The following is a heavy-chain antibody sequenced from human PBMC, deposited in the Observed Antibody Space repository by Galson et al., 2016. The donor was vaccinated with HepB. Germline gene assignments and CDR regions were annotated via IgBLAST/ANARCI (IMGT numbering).Heavy chain of an antibody. CDR2: ISSSSSYT. CDR1: GFSFSDYH. V-gene: IGHV3-11*06. J-gene: IGHJ4*02. Sequence: SLRLSCAASGFSFSDYHMSWIRQAPGKGLEWVSYISSSSSYTNYADSVKGRFTISRDNAKNSLYLQMNSLRVEDTAVYYCGRWPSTMPIDSWGQGTLVTVSS. CDR3: GRWPSTMPIDS. D-gene: IGHD2-2*01.